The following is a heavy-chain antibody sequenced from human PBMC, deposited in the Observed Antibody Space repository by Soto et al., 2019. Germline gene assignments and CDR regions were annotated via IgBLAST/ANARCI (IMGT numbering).Heavy chain of an antibody. D-gene: IGHD6-6*01. CDR3: ARHTAARLHFDD. J-gene: IGHJ4*02. CDR1: GGSISRYY. Sequence: SETLSLTCTVSGGSISRYYWSWIRQPPGKGLEWIGYIYYSGSTNYNPSLKSRVTISVDTSKNQFSLKLSSATPADTAVYYCARHTAARLHFDDWGPGILVPVSS. CDR2: IYYSGST. V-gene: IGHV4-59*08.